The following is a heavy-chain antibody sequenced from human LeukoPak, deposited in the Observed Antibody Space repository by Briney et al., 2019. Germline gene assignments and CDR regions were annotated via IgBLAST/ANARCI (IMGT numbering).Heavy chain of an antibody. CDR2: ISGSGGST. CDR3: AKSRRGWFGELFQGYYFDY. J-gene: IGHJ4*02. CDR1: GDSISSYY. Sequence: ETLSLTCTVSGDSISSYYWSWVRQAPGKGLEWVSAISGSGGSTYYADSVKGRFTISRDNSKNTLYLQMNSLRAEDTAVYYCAKSRRGWFGELFQGYYFDYWGQGTLVTVSS. V-gene: IGHV3-23*01. D-gene: IGHD3-10*01.